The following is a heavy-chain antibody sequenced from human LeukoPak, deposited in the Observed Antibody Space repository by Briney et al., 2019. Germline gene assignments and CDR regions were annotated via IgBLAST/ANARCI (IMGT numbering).Heavy chain of an antibody. D-gene: IGHD3-3*01. CDR3: ARDYDFWSSDI. CDR2: IKQDGSEK. J-gene: IGHJ3*02. V-gene: IGHV3-7*01. Sequence: GGSLRLSCAASGFTFSSYWMSWVRQAPGKELEWVANIKQDGSEKYYVDSVKGRFTISRDNAKNSLYLQMNSLRAEDTAVYYCARDYDFWSSDIWGQGTMVTVSS. CDR1: GFTFSSYW.